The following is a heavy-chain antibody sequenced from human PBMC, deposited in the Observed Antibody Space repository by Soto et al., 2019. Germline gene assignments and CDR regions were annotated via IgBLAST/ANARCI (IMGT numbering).Heavy chain of an antibody. V-gene: IGHV3-30-3*01. D-gene: IGHD3-22*01. J-gene: IGHJ6*02. CDR2: ISYDGSNK. Sequence: QVQLVESGGGVVQPGRSLRLSCAASGFTFSSYAMHWVRQAPGKGLEWVAVISYDGSNKYYADSVKGRFTISRDNSKNTLYLQMNRLRDEDTAAYYCARDRAYYYDSSGRAYYDYYGMDVWGQGTTVTVSS. CDR1: GFTFSSYA. CDR3: ARDRAYYYDSSGRAYYDYYGMDV.